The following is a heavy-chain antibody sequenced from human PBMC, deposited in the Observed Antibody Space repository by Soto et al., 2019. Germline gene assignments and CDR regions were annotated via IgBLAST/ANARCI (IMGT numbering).Heavy chain of an antibody. V-gene: IGHV3-21*06. CDR3: ARESEDLTSNFDY. Sequence: GGSLRLSCAASGFTFTRYSMNWVRQAPGKGLEWVSSISSTTNYIHYGDSMKGRFTISRDNAKNSLYLEMNSLRAEDTAVYYCARESEDLTSNFDYWGQGTLVTVSS. CDR1: GFTFTRYS. J-gene: IGHJ4*02. CDR2: ISSTTNYI.